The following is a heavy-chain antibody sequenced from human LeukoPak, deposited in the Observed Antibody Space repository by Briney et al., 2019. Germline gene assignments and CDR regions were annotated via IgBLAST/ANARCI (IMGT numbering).Heavy chain of an antibody. J-gene: IGHJ4*02. CDR2: INPNSGGT. V-gene: IGHV1-2*02. D-gene: IGHD2-2*01. CDR3: ARDIVVVPAAAYYFDY. Sequence: VASVKASCKASGYTFTGYYMHWVRQAPGQGLEWMGWINPNSGGTNYAQKFQGRVTMTRDTSISTAYMELSRLRSDDTAVYYCARDIVVVPAAAYYFDYWGQGTLVTVSS. CDR1: GYTFTGYY.